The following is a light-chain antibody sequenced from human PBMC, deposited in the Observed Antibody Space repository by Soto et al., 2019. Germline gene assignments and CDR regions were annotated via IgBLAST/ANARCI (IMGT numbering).Light chain of an antibody. CDR1: QYVSTY. V-gene: IGKV3-11*01. J-gene: IGKJ4*01. Sequence: EIVLTHSPATLSLSAGERASLSCTASQYVSTYLAWYQQKPGQAPRLLIYDASNRATGFPARFSGSGSGTDFTLSLSILEREEFAVYYCQQRSTCPLTFGGGTGVGIK. CDR2: DAS. CDR3: QQRSTCPLT.